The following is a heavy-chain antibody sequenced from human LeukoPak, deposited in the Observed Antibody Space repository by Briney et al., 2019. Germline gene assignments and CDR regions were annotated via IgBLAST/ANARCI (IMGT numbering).Heavy chain of an antibody. CDR1: GFPFSAYS. CDR3: ARPPFEYSSSSGWFDP. D-gene: IGHD6-6*01. CDR2: ISSGSSYI. Sequence: PGGSLRLSCAASGFPFSAYSMNWVRQAPGKGLEWVSSISSGSSYIYYADSVKGRFTISRDNAKNSLYLQMNSLRAEDTAVYYCARPPFEYSSSSGWFDPWGQGTLVTVSS. J-gene: IGHJ5*02. V-gene: IGHV3-21*01.